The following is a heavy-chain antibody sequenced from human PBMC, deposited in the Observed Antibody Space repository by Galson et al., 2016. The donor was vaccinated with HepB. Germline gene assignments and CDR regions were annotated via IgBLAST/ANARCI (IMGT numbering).Heavy chain of an antibody. CDR2: THYREST. J-gene: IGHJ5*02. D-gene: IGHD1-1*01. CDR1: GTSITSYY. CDR3: ARRGTGKNWFDP. V-gene: IGHV4-59*08. Sequence: SETLSLTCTVSGTSITSYYWSWIRQAPGKGLEWIGHTHYRESTYYNPSLKSRVTISVDTSKNQFSLNLNSVTVADTAVYYCARRGTGKNWFDPWGQGTLVTVSS.